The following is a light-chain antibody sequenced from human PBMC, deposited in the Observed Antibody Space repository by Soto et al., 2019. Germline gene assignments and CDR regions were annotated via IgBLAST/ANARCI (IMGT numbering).Light chain of an antibody. Sequence: DIQMTQSPSTLSASVGDRVTITCRASQSISSWLAWYQQKPGKAPKLLIYKASSLESGVPSRFSGSGSGTEFPLTISSLQPDDFATYYCQQYNSYPWTFVQGTKVEIK. CDR3: QQYNSYPWT. J-gene: IGKJ1*01. CDR1: QSISSW. V-gene: IGKV1-5*03. CDR2: KAS.